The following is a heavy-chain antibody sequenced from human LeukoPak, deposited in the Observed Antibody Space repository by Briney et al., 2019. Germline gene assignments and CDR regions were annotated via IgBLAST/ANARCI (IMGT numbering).Heavy chain of an antibody. CDR2: INHSGST. J-gene: IGHJ3*02. D-gene: IGHD2-2*01. Sequence: SETLSLTCAVYGGSFSGYYWSWIRQPPGKGLEWIGEINHSGSTNYNPSLKSRVTISVDTSKNQFSLKLSSVTAADTAVYYCAVGSSTRNDAFDIWGQGTMVTVSS. CDR1: GGSFSGYY. V-gene: IGHV4-34*01. CDR3: AVGSSTRNDAFDI.